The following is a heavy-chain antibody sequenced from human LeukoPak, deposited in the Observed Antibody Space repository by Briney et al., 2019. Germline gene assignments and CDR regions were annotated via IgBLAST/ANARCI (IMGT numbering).Heavy chain of an antibody. J-gene: IGHJ4*02. CDR1: GYTFTDYS. Sequence: SVNVSCKASGYTFTDYSVHWVRQAPGQGLEWMGWISPISGGTNYAQNFQGRVTMTRDTSISTAYMELSSLRSDDTAVYYCARGWGFGSIDYWGQGTLVTVSS. D-gene: IGHD7-27*01. V-gene: IGHV1-2*02. CDR3: ARGWGFGSIDY. CDR2: ISPISGGT.